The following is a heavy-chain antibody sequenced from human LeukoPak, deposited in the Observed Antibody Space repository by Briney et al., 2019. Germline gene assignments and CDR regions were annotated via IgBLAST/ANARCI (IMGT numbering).Heavy chain of an antibody. Sequence: SETLSLTCAVYGRSFSGYYWSWIRQPPGKGLEWIGEINHSGSTNYNPSLKSRVTISVDTSKNQFSLKLSSVTAADTAVYYCARGPPLVLYDYVWGSYDYWGQGTLVTVSS. J-gene: IGHJ4*02. D-gene: IGHD3-16*01. CDR1: GRSFSGYY. V-gene: IGHV4-34*01. CDR3: ARGPPLVLYDYVWGSYDY. CDR2: INHSGST.